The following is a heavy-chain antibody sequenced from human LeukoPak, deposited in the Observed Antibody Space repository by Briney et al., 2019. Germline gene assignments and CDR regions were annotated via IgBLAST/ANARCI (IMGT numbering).Heavy chain of an antibody. V-gene: IGHV3-23*01. CDR3: AKASWVSSADAVL. CDR2: LRGDGEA. D-gene: IGHD3-16*01. J-gene: IGHJ4*02. CDR1: GFIFRDYA. Sequence: GGSLRLSCVASGFIFRDYAMSWVRQAPAGGLEWVSSLRGDGEAFYTDSVKGRLTLSRDHSRNTVYLQLSNLRVEDTAVYYCAKASWVSSADAVLWGQGTLVTVS.